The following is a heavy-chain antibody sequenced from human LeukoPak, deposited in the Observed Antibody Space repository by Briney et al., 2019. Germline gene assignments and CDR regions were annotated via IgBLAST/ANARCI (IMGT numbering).Heavy chain of an antibody. V-gene: IGHV1-2*02. CDR1: GYTFTGYY. CDR3: AREYYDSSGQTARIYYYYMDV. Sequence: GASVKVSCKASGYTFTGYYMHWVRQAPGQGLEWMGWINPNSGGTNYAQKFQGRVTMTRDTSISTAYMELSRLRSDDTAVYYCAREYYDSSGQTARIYYYYMDVWGKETTVTVSS. J-gene: IGHJ6*03. CDR2: INPNSGGT. D-gene: IGHD3-22*01.